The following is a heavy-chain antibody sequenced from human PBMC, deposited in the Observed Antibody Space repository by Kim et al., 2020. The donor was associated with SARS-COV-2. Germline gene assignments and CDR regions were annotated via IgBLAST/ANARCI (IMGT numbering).Heavy chain of an antibody. CDR2: IKSKSYGGTS. Sequence: GGSLRLSCAASGFTFTDAWMSWVRRAPGKGLEWIAVIKSKSYGGTSDYAAPVTGRFTISRDDSKNMLFLEMNSLKTDDTAVYYCTTGSGRSHWGQGTLVTVSS. D-gene: IGHD3-10*01. J-gene: IGHJ4*02. V-gene: IGHV3-15*01. CDR3: TTGSGRSH. CDR1: GFTFTDAW.